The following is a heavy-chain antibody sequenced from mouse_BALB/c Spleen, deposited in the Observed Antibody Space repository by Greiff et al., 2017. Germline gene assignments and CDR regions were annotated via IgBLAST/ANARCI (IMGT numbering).Heavy chain of an antibody. CDR2: ISSGGSYT. CDR3: ANYGNYPLAY. J-gene: IGHJ3*01. V-gene: IGHV5-9-4*01. Sequence: EVHLVESGGGLVKPGGSLKLSCAASGFTFSSYAMSWVRQSPEKRLEWVAEISSGGSYTYYPDTVTGRFTISRDNAKNTLYLEMSSLRSEDTAMYYCANYGNYPLAYWGQGTLVTVSA. CDR1: GFTFSSYA. D-gene: IGHD2-1*01.